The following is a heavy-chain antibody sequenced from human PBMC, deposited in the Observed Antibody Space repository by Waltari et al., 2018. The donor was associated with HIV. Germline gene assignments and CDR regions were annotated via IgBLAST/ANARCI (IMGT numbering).Heavy chain of an antibody. J-gene: IGHJ6*02. Sequence: QVQLVESGGGVVQPGGSLRVLCEASGFSFNSYRMQWVRRAPGKGLEWVAVMSHDGRKEYYADSVKGRFTISRENSKNTLYLEMNSLRVEDTAVYFCARSWYYDSSPYGMDIWGQGTTVTVSS. CDR1: GFSFNSYR. CDR2: MSHDGRKE. V-gene: IGHV3-30*03. CDR3: ARSWYYDSSPYGMDI. D-gene: IGHD3-22*01.